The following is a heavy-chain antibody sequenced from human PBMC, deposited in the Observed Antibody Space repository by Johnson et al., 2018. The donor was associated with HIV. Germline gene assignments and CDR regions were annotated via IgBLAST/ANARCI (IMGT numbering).Heavy chain of an antibody. Sequence: QEQLEESGGGVVQPGRSLILSCAASGFSLRKYGIHWVRQAPGKGLEWVAVISYDGSNKYYADSVKGRFTISRDNSKNTLYLQMNSLRAEDTAVYYCAKDPPSTGWYAFDIWGQGTMVTVSS. CDR3: AKDPPSTGWYAFDI. D-gene: IGHD1-1*01. CDR1: GFSLRKYG. J-gene: IGHJ3*02. CDR2: ISYDGSNK. V-gene: IGHV3-30*18.